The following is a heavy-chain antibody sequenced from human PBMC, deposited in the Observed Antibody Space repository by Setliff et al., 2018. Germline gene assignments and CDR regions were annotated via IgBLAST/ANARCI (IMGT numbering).Heavy chain of an antibody. V-gene: IGHV1-69*10. CDR3: ARTSTGSNWGASNPPIDS. Sequence: RASVKVSCKASGVSFSIYALHWVRQAPGQGLEWMGAIIPILPKTDYAPKYQGRITITADRSTSTAYMEVSSLRSDDTAVYYCARTSTGSNWGASNPPIDSWGLGTLVTVSS. D-gene: IGHD1-26*01. CDR1: GVSFSIYA. CDR2: IIPILPKT. J-gene: IGHJ4*02.